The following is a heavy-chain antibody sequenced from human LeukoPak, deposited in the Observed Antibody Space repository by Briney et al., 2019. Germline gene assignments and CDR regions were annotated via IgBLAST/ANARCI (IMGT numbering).Heavy chain of an antibody. CDR2: IIPIFGTA. V-gene: IGHV1-69*05. Sequence: ASVKVSCKASGGTFSSYAISWVRQAPGQGLEWMGGIIPIFGTANYAQKFQGRVTITTDESTSTAYMELSSLRSEDTAVYYCARNGGNSVNWFDPWGQGTLVTVSS. CDR1: GGTFSSYA. D-gene: IGHD4-23*01. J-gene: IGHJ5*02. CDR3: ARNGGNSVNWFDP.